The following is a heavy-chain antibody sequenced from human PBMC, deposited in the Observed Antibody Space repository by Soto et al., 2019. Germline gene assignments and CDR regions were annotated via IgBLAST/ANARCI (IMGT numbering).Heavy chain of an antibody. CDR1: GGTFSSYA. CDR2: IIPIFGTA. J-gene: IGHJ5*02. CDR3: AGGVPTGAAWFAP. V-gene: IGHV1-69*12. Sequence: QVQLVQSGAEVKKPGSSVKVSCKASGGTFSSYAISWVRQAPGQGLEWMGGIIPIFGTANYAQKFQGRVTVTAEESTSTAYMALRRLRSAATAVYYCAGGVPTGAAWFAPWGQGTLFTVSS. D-gene: IGHD5-12*01.